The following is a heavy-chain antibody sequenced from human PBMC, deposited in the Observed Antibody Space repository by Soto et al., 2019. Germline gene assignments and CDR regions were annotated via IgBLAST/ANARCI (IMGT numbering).Heavy chain of an antibody. CDR2: ISSSGSTI. CDR3: ARDLGGHCGSTTCPYGLDV. D-gene: IGHD2-2*01. J-gene: IGHJ6*02. Sequence: HPGGSLRLSCAASGFTFSSYEMNWVRQAPGKGLEWVSYISSSGSTIHYADSVKGRFTISRDNAKNSLYLQMNSLRAEDTAVYYCARDLGGHCGSTTCPYGLDVWGQGTTVTVSS. V-gene: IGHV3-48*03. CDR1: GFTFSSYE.